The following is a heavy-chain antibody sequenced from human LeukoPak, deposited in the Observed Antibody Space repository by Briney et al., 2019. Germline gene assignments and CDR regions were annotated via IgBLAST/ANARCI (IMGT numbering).Heavy chain of an antibody. CDR1: GFTFSSYG. V-gene: IGHV3-30*02. Sequence: GGSLRLSCAASGFTFSSYGMHWVRQAPGKGREWGAFIRYDGSNKYYADSVKGRFTISRDNSKNTLYLKMNSLRAEDTAVYYCAKDLPSYDFWSGSMYWGQGTLVTVSS. D-gene: IGHD3-3*01. J-gene: IGHJ4*02. CDR3: AKDLPSYDFWSGSMY. CDR2: IRYDGSNK.